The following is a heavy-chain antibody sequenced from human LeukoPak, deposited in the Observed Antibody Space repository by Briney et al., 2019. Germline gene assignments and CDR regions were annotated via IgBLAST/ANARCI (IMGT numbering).Heavy chain of an antibody. CDR1: GFIFSSYY. V-gene: IGHV3-74*03. D-gene: IGHD5-18*01. J-gene: IGHJ4*02. Sequence: GGSLRLSCAASGFIFSSYYMHWVRHAPGKGLVWVSRIDLDGRSTTYADSVKGRFSISRDNSKNTLYLQMNSLRAEDTAAYYCAKDLYDSYGSRYDYWGQGTLVTVSS. CDR2: IDLDGRST. CDR3: AKDLYDSYGSRYDY.